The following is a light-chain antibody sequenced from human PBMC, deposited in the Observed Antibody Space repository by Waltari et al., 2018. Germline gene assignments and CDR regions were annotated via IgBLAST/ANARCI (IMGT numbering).Light chain of an antibody. J-gene: IGLJ3*02. CDR3: SSHTSAGTV. Sequence: QSALTQPASVSGSPGQSITISCSGTSSDVGGFNSVSWYQQHPGKVPNLMIYEVSNRPSGVSNRFSGSKSGNTASLTISGLQAEDEADYYCSSHTSAGTVFGGGTKLTVL. CDR1: SSDVGGFNS. V-gene: IGLV2-14*01. CDR2: EVS.